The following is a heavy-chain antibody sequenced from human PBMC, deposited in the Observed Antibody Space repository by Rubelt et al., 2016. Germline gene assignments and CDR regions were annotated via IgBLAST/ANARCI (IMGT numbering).Heavy chain of an antibody. V-gene: IGHV4-39*07. CDR2: ISYSGTT. Sequence: QLHLQESGPGLVKPSETLSLNCTVSGGSISSSDYYWGWIRQPPGKGLDWIGSISYSGTTYPNPALNSRVPISVDQSKNQFSRKLGAGTAADTAVYYCARQEIQLFGADGMDVWGQGTTVTVSS. J-gene: IGHJ6*02. CDR1: GGSISSSDYY. D-gene: IGHD1-1*01. CDR3: ARQEIQLFGADGMDV.